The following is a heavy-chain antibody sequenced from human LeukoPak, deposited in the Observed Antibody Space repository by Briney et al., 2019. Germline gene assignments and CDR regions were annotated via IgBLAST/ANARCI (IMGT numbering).Heavy chain of an antibody. CDR2: IIPIFGTA. J-gene: IGHJ4*02. CDR3: ARVKHTYYYDSSGYLD. V-gene: IGHV1-69*05. Sequence: SVKVSCKASGATFSSYAISWVRQAPGQGLEWMGGIIPIFGTANYAQKFQGRVAITTDESTSTAYMELSSLRSEDTAVYYCARVKHTYYYDSSGYLDWGQGTLVTVSS. D-gene: IGHD3-22*01. CDR1: GATFSSYA.